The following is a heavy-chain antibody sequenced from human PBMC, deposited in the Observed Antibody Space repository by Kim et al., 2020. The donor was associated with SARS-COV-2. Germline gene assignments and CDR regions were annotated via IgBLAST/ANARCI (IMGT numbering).Heavy chain of an antibody. CDR2: INPNSGGT. D-gene: IGHD5-18*01. V-gene: IGHV1-2*06. CDR3: ARVNLGSGYSYGSYYYYYGMDV. J-gene: IGHJ6*02. Sequence: ASVKVSCKASGYTFTGYYMHWVRQAPGQGLEWMGRINPNSGGTNYAQKFQGRVTMTRDTTISTAYMELSRLRSDDTAVYYCARVNLGSGYSYGSYYYYYGMDVWGQGTTVTVSS. CDR1: GYTFTGYY.